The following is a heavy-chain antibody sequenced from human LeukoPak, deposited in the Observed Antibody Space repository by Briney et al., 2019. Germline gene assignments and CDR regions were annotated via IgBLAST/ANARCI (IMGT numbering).Heavy chain of an antibody. CDR3: AREYCSGGSCSDAFDI. D-gene: IGHD2-15*01. CDR2: IRYDGSNK. Sequence: GGSLRLSCAASGFTFSSYGMNWVRQAPGKGLEWVAFIRYDGSNKYYADSVKGRFTFSRDNSKNSLYLQMSSLRAEDTAVYYCAREYCSGGSCSDAFDIWGQGTMVTVSS. CDR1: GFTFSSYG. J-gene: IGHJ3*02. V-gene: IGHV3-30*02.